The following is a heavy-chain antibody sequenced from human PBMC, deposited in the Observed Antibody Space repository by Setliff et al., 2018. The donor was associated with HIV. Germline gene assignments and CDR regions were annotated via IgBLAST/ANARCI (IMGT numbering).Heavy chain of an antibody. CDR3: ARYKCINFACVGFDI. CDR1: RDSINGHW. CDR2: IHYSGIT. Sequence: SETLSLTCTVPRDSINGHWWSWIRQPPGKGLEWTGSIHYSGITHYNPSLKSRLTMSVDTAKNQVSLKLTSVTAADTAVYYCARYKCINFACVGFDIWGQGTVVTVS. V-gene: IGHV4-59*11. D-gene: IGHD3-9*01. J-gene: IGHJ3*02.